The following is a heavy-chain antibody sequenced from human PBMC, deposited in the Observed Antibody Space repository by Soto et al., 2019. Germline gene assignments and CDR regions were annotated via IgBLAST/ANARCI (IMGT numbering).Heavy chain of an antibody. Sequence: QVQLVESGGGVVQPGRSLRLSCAASGFTFSSYGMHWVRQAPGKGLEWVAVISYDGSNKYYADSVKGRFTISRDNSKNTLYLQMNSLRAEDTAVYYCARVQQSSSWTKNPDYWGQGTLVTVSS. V-gene: IGHV3-30*03. CDR3: ARVQQSSSWTKNPDY. D-gene: IGHD6-13*01. CDR1: GFTFSSYG. CDR2: ISYDGSNK. J-gene: IGHJ4*02.